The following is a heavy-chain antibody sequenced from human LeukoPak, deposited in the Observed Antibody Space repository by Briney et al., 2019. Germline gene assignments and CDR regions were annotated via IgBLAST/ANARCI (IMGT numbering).Heavy chain of an antibody. CDR1: GGSISSGGYS. D-gene: IGHD2-15*01. CDR3: ARSRAYCSGGTCEGYFDS. V-gene: IGHV4-31*11. J-gene: IGHJ4*02. Sequence: PSQTLSLTCAVSGGSISSGGYSWSWIRQHPGKGLEWIANVYYSGSTYFNPSLKRRVSMSADTSENQFSLKLRSVTAADTAVYYCARSRAYCSGGTCEGYFDSWGQGSLVTVSS. CDR2: VYYSGST.